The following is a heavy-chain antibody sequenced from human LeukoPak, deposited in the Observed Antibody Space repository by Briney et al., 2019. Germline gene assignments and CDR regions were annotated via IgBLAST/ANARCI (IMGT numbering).Heavy chain of an antibody. CDR2: MNPINGNT. CDR1: GFTLTNYD. J-gene: IGHJ5*02. Sequence: GASVKVSCKASGFTLTNYDINWVRQAPGQGLEWMGWMNPINGNTGYARKFRGRVTMTRDTSISTAYMELRSLTSEDTAIYYCVRDGEGVAISVNFWFDPWGQGTLVTVSS. CDR3: VRDGEGVAISVNFWFDP. D-gene: IGHD3-10*01. V-gene: IGHV1-8*01.